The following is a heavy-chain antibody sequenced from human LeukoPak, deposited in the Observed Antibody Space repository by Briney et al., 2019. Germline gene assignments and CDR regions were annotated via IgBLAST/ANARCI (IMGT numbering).Heavy chain of an antibody. J-gene: IGHJ5*02. CDR1: GYSISSGYY. CDR2: FYHGETT. CDR3: AREEIRSWFDP. D-gene: IGHD5-24*01. V-gene: IGHV4-38-2*02. Sequence: SETLSLTCTVSGYSISSGYYWGWIRQPPGKGLEWIGSFYHGETTYYKSSLRSRVIISGDTSKNQFSLKLTSVTAADTAVYYCAREEIRSWFDPWGQGTLVTVSS.